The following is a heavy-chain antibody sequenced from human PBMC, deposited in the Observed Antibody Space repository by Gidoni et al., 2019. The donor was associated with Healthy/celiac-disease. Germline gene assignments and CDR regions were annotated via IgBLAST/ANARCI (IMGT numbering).Heavy chain of an antibody. D-gene: IGHD5-12*01. Sequence: QVQLQQWGAGLLKPSETLSLTCAVYGGSFSGYYWSLIRQPPGKGLEWIGEINHSGSTNYNPSLKSRVTISVDTSKNQFSLNLSSVTAADTAVYYWARDGPPVGWLQLTRMRASNWFDPWGQGTLVTVSS. CDR1: GGSFSGYY. CDR3: ARDGPPVGWLQLTRMRASNWFDP. J-gene: IGHJ5*02. CDR2: INHSGST. V-gene: IGHV4-34*01.